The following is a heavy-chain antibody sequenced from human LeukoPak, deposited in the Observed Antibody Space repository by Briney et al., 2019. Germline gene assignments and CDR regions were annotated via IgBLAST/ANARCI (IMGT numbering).Heavy chain of an antibody. V-gene: IGHV1-18*01. D-gene: IGHD3-10*01. J-gene: IGHJ5*02. CDR2: ISAYNGNT. CDR1: GYTFTSYG. Sequence: ASVKVSCKASGYTFTSYGISWVRQAPGQGLEWMGWISAYNGNTNYAQKLQGRVTMTTDTSTSTAYMELRSLRSDDTAVYYCARAYYYGSGSPPTGFDPWGQGTLVTVSS. CDR3: ARAYYYGSGSPPTGFDP.